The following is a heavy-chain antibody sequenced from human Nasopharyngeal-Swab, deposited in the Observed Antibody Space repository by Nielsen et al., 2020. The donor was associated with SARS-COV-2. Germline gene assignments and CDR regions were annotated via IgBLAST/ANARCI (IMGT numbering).Heavy chain of an antibody. CDR2: INAGNGNT. CDR3: ARDLLLTIFSSDYGMDV. CDR1: GYTFTSYY. Sequence: ASVKVSCKASGYTFTSYYMHWVRQAPGQRLEWMGWINAGNGNTKYSQKFQGRVTITRDTSASTAYMELSSLRSEDTAVYYCARDLLLTIFSSDYGMDVWGQGTTVTVSS. J-gene: IGHJ6*02. V-gene: IGHV1-3*01. D-gene: IGHD5/OR15-5a*01.